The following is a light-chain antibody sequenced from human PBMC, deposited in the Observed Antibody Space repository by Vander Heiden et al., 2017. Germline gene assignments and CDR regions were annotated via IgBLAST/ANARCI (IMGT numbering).Light chain of an antibody. CDR2: GKN. CDR1: SLRSYY. J-gene: IGLJ3*02. CDR3: NSRDSSGNHRGV. Sequence: SSELTQGPAVSVALGQTVRITCQGDSLRSYYASWYQQKPGQAPVLVIYGKNNRPSGIPDRFSGSSSGNTASLTITGAQAEDEADYYCNSRDSSGNHRGVFGGGTKLTVL. V-gene: IGLV3-19*01.